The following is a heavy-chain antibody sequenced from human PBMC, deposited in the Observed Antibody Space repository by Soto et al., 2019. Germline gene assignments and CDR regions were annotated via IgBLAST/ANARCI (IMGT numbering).Heavy chain of an antibody. J-gene: IGHJ4*02. CDR1: GFTFSSYG. CDR2: ISYDGSNK. Sequence: ESGGGVVQPGRSLRLSCAASGFTFSSYGMHWVRQAPGKGLEWVAVISYDGSNKYYADSVKGRFTISRDNSKNTLYLQMNSLRAEDTAVYYCAAGVVVVTGYSWGQGTLVTVSS. D-gene: IGHD2-21*02. CDR3: AAGVVVVTGYS. V-gene: IGHV3-30*03.